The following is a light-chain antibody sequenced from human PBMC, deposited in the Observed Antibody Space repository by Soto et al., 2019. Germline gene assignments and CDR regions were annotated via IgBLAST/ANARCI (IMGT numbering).Light chain of an antibody. CDR2: EVN. Sequence: QSALTQPASVSGSPGQSIAISCTGTSSNVGGYNFVSWYQQHPGKAPKLLIYEVNKRPSGVSNRFSGSKSDNTASLTISGLQAEDEADYYCCSYGGDRIFGGGTQPTVL. CDR3: CSYGGDRI. V-gene: IGLV2-23*02. J-gene: IGLJ2*01. CDR1: SSNVGGYNF.